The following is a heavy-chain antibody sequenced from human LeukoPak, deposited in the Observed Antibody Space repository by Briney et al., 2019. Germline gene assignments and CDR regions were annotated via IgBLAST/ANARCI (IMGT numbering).Heavy chain of an antibody. CDR1: GGSISSYY. V-gene: IGHV4-59*08. CDR2: IYYSGST. J-gene: IGHJ6*02. Sequence: PSETLSLTCTVSGGSISSYYWGWIRQPPGKGLEWIGYIYYSGSTKYNPSLKSRVTISVDTSKNQFSLKLSSVTAADTAVYYCARWSHQYYYGMDVWGQGTTVTVSS. CDR3: ARWSHQYYYGMDV. D-gene: IGHD2-2*01.